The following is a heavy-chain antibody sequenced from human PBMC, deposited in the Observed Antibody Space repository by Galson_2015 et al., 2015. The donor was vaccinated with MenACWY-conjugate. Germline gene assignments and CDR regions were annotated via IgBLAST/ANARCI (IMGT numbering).Heavy chain of an antibody. D-gene: IGHD6-25*01. Sequence: LRLSCAASGFTFSSYGMHWVRQAPGKGLEWVAVISFDGSKKYYADSVKGRFTISRDNSNKKLYLQMNSLRAEDTAVYYCAKFYSTGGGDYWGQGTLVTVSS. CDR2: ISFDGSKK. CDR1: GFTFSSYG. CDR3: AKFYSTGGGDY. V-gene: IGHV3-30*18. J-gene: IGHJ4*02.